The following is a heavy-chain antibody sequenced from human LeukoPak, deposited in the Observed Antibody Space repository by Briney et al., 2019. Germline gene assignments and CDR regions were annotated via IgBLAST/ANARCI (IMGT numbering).Heavy chain of an antibody. D-gene: IGHD6-13*01. J-gene: IGHJ3*02. V-gene: IGHV4-34*01. CDR1: GGSFSGYY. Sequence: SETLSLTCAVYGGSFSGYYWSWIRQPPGKGLGWVGEINHSGSTNYNPSLKSRVTISVDTSKNQFSLKLSSVTAADTAVYYSARGPGYSSSDGAFDIWGQGTMVTVSS. CDR3: ARGPGYSSSDGAFDI. CDR2: INHSGST.